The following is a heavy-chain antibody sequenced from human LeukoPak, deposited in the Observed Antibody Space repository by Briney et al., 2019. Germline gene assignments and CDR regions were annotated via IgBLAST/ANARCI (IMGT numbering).Heavy chain of an antibody. CDR2: INPSGGST. D-gene: IGHD3-3*01. Sequence: GASVKVSCKASGGTFSSYAISWVRQAPGQGLEWMGIINPSGGSTSYAQKFQGRVTMTRDTSTSTVYMELSSLRSEDTAVYYCARDRPYYDFWSGSRGYFDYWGQGTLVTVSS. J-gene: IGHJ4*02. CDR1: GGTFSSYA. V-gene: IGHV1-46*01. CDR3: ARDRPYYDFWSGSRGYFDY.